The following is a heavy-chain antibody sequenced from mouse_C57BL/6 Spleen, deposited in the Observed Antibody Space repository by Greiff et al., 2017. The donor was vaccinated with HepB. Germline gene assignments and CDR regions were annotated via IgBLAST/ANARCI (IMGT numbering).Heavy chain of an antibody. D-gene: IGHD1-1*01. CDR1: GFSLTSYG. CDR2: IWSGGST. J-gene: IGHJ1*03. Sequence: VKLMESGPGLVQPSQSLSITCTVSGFSLTSYGVHWVRQSPGKGLEWLGVIWSGGSTDYNAAFISRLSISKDNSKSQVFFKMNSLQADDTAIYYCAREGHYYGSSYDWYFDVWGTGTTVTVSS. CDR3: AREGHYYGSSYDWYFDV. V-gene: IGHV2-2*01.